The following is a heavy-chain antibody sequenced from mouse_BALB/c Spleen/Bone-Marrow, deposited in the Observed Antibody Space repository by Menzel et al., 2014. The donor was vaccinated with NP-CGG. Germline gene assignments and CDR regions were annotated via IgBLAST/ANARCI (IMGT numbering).Heavy chain of an antibody. Sequence: VQLKQSGPDLVKPSQSLSLTCTVTGYSITSGYGWHWIRQFPGNKLEWMGYIHYRGSTNYNPSLKSRISITRDKSKNHFSLPFNPVTTEDTATYSCTIEATAVVDFDYWGQGATLTVTS. CDR2: IHYRGST. V-gene: IGHV3-1*02. J-gene: IGHJ2*01. CDR1: GYSITSGYG. CDR3: TIEATAVVDFDY. D-gene: IGHD3-3*01.